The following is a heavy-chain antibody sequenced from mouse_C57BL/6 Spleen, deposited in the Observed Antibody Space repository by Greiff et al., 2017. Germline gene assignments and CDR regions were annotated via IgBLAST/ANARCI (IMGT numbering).Heavy chain of an antibody. CDR2: IYPGDGDT. J-gene: IGHJ2*01. D-gene: IGHD1-1*01. CDR3: ARSYGSSYENYFDY. V-gene: IGHV1-80*01. CDR1: GYAFSSYW. Sequence: QVQLQQSGAELVKPGASVKISCKASGYAFSSYWMNWVKQRPGKGLEWIGQIYPGDGDTNYNGKFKGKATLTADKSSSTAYMQLSSLTSEDSAVYFCARSYGSSYENYFDYWGQGTTLTVSS.